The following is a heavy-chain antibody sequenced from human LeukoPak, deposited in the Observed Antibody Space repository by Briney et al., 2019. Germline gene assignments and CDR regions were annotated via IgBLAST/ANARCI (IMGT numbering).Heavy chain of an antibody. CDR2: IYGNGCT. Sequence: PSQTLSLTCTVSGGSISNYYWTWVRQPSAKGLEWIVLIYGNGCTNYNPSRKGRVAMTVDTSKNQFSLKLSSVTAAETAVYFCARIVIAGQNYFDYWGQGTLVTVCS. J-gene: IGHJ4*02. CDR1: GGSISNYY. D-gene: IGHD2/OR15-2a*01. V-gene: IGHV4-4*07. CDR3: ARIVIAGQNYFDY.